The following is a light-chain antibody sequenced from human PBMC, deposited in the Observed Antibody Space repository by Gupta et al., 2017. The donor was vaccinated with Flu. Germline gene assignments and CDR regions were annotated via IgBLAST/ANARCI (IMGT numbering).Light chain of an antibody. J-gene: IGKJ1*01. Sequence: EIVMTQSPATVSASPGESGTPSCRASQSITTRLAGYHQRPGQAPSLLLYEVLVRLPGIPARFTGSGFGTEFSLTITSLQSEDFAVYYCQQYFRCPRTFGQGTVIEIK. CDR2: EVL. CDR1: QSITTR. V-gene: IGKV3-15*01. CDR3: QQYFRCPRT.